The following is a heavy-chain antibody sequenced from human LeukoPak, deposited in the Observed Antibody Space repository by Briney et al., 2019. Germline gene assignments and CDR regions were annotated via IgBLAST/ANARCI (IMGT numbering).Heavy chain of an antibody. D-gene: IGHD3-10*01. CDR2: IYYSGST. CDR1: GGSISSYC. CDR3: ARGSDRGYYYYYDMDV. Sequence: SETLSLTCTVSGGSISSYCWSWIRQPPGKGLEWIGYIYYSGSTNYNPSLKSRVTISVDTSKNQFSLKLSSVTAADTAVYYCARGSDRGYYYYYDMDVWGKGTTVTVSS. V-gene: IGHV4-59*01. J-gene: IGHJ6*04.